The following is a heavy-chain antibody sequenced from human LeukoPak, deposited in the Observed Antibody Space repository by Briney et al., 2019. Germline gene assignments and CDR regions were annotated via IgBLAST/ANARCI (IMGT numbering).Heavy chain of an antibody. Sequence: GASVKVSCKASGGTFSSYAISWVRQAPGQGLGWMGGIIPIFGTANYAQKFQGRVTITTDESTSTAYMELSSLRSEDTAVYYCARAEYSYGYYFDYWGQGTLVTVSS. V-gene: IGHV1-69*05. CDR3: ARAEYSYGYYFDY. J-gene: IGHJ4*02. CDR2: IIPIFGTA. CDR1: GGTFSSYA. D-gene: IGHD5-18*01.